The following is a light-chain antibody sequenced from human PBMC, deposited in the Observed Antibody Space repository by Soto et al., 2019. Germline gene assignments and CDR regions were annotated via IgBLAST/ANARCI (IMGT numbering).Light chain of an antibody. CDR1: QSISSY. CDR2: AAA. CDR3: QQSYSTPQT. Sequence: DIQMTQSPSSLSSSVGDRVTITCRASQSISSYFDGYQQKPGNAPNLLIYAAASLQSGVPSRFSGSGSGTDFTLTISSLQPEDFSTYYCQQSYSTPQTFGQGTRLEIK. V-gene: IGKV1-39*01. J-gene: IGKJ5*01.